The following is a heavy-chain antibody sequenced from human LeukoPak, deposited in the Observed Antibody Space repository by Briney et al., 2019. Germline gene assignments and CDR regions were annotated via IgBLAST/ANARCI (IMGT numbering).Heavy chain of an antibody. Sequence: NSSETLSLTCTVSGGSVSSGSHYWSWIRQPPGKGLEWIGEIHHRGGTNYNPSLRSRVTISIDTSKNQFSLKLTSVTAADTAVYYCATPNDAFNIWGQGTMVTVSS. J-gene: IGHJ3*02. CDR2: IHHRGGT. V-gene: IGHV4-39*07. CDR3: ATPNDAFNI. CDR1: GGSVSSGSHY.